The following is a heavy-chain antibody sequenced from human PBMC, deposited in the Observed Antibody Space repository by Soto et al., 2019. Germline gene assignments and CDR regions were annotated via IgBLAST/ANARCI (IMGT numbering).Heavy chain of an antibody. Sequence: ASVKVACKASGYTFRDYDINWVRQASGQGLEWMGWMNPNSGNTAYAQKFQGRVTMTGDTTTNTAYMELTSLTSADTAVYYCTRRARIGKQLWLPIHSWAKGTLVTVSS. CDR2: MNPNSGNT. D-gene: IGHD3-22*01. CDR3: TRRARIGKQLWLPIHS. V-gene: IGHV1-8*01. J-gene: IGHJ4*02. CDR1: GYTFRDYD.